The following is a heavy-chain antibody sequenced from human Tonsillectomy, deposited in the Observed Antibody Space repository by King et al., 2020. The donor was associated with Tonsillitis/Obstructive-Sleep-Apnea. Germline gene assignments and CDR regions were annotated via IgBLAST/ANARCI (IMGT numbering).Heavy chain of an antibody. CDR1: GYTFTSYD. V-gene: IGHV1-8*01. CDR3: ARGGMTTVVTPNGMDG. CDR2: MNPNSGNT. J-gene: IGHJ6*02. Sequence: QLVQSGAEVKKPGASVKVSCKTSGYTFTSYDINWVRQATGQGLEWMGWMNPNSGNTGYAQTFQGRVTMTRNTSISTDYMELSSLRSEDTAVYYCARGGMTTVVTPNGMDGWGQGTTVTVSS. D-gene: IGHD4-23*01.